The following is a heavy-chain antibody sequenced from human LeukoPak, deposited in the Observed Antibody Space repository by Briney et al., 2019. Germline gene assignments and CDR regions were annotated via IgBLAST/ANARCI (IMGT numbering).Heavy chain of an antibody. CDR1: SGSISTSNYY. D-gene: IGHD3-3*01. Sequence: PSETLSLTCTVSSGSISTSNYYWGWVRQPPGKALEWIGNIFYSGSTYYSPSLKSRVTISVDTSKNQFSLKLSSVTAADTAVYYCARGSRTIFGVVIIRNWFDPWGQGTLVTVSS. CDR2: IFYSGST. V-gene: IGHV4-39*07. CDR3: ARGSRTIFGVVIIRNWFDP. J-gene: IGHJ5*02.